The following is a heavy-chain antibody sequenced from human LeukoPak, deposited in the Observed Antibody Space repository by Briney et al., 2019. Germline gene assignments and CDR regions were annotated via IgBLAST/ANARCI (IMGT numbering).Heavy chain of an antibody. D-gene: IGHD2-15*01. CDR3: ARSRLGYCSGGSCYSFWFDP. V-gene: IGHV3-23*01. CDR2: ISGSDGST. J-gene: IGHJ5*02. CDR1: GFTFSSYA. Sequence: GGSLRLSCAASGFTFSSYAMSWVRQAPGKGLEWVSGISGSDGSTYYADSVKGRFTIPRDNAKNTLYLQMNSLRAEDTAVYYCARSRLGYCSGGSCYSFWFDPWGQGTLVTVSS.